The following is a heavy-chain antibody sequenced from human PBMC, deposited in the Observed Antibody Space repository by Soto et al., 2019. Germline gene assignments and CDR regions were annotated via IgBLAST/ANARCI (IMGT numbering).Heavy chain of an antibody. CDR2: IFYSGTT. Sequence: SETLSLTCTVSGGPISGSSYYWGWICQPPGKGLEWIGNIFYSGTTYYNPSLKSRVTISVDTSKNQFSLKLRSVTAADTAVYYCESSESYDQSDYWGQGTLVTVSS. CDR1: GGPISGSSYY. J-gene: IGHJ4*02. CDR3: ESSESYDQSDY. D-gene: IGHD3-10*01. V-gene: IGHV4-39*01.